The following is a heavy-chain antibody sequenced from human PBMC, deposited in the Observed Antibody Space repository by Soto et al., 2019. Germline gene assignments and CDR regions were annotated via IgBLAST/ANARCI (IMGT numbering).Heavy chain of an antibody. CDR1: GYTFTSYG. Sequence: QVQLVQSGAEVKKPGASVKVSCKASGYTFTSYGISWVRQAPGQGLEWMGWISAYNGNTNYAQKLQGRVTMTRDTSTSTAYIELRSLRSDAAAVYYCARDAQGVFLHYWGQGTLVTVSS. J-gene: IGHJ4*02. CDR2: ISAYNGNT. D-gene: IGHD3-16*01. V-gene: IGHV1-18*01. CDR3: ARDAQGVFLHY.